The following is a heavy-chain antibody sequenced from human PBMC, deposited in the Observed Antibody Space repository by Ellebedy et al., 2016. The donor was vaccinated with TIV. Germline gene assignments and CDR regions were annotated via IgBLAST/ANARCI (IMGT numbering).Heavy chain of an antibody. CDR2: IKQDGSEK. CDR3: AGGRSFN. V-gene: IGHV3-7*03. CDR1: GFPFSSNW. J-gene: IGHJ4*02. Sequence: GESLKISCAASGFPFSSNWMSWVRQTPGKVLEWGAYIKQDGSEKYYVDSVKGRFTISRDNAKNSLYLQMNSLRAEDTAVYYCAGGRSFNWGQGTLVTVSS. D-gene: IGHD3-10*01.